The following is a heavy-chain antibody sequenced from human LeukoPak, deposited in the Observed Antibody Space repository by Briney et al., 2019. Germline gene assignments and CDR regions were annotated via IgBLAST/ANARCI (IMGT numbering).Heavy chain of an antibody. Sequence: GGSLRLSCAASGFTFSSYWMSWVRQAPGKGLEWVANIKKDGSEKYYVDSVKGRLTISRDNAKTSLYLQMNSLRAEDTAVYYCARHLSGVTGYTYGRGIDYWGQGTLVTVSS. CDR1: GFTFSSYW. J-gene: IGHJ4*02. D-gene: IGHD5-18*01. V-gene: IGHV3-7*01. CDR2: IKKDGSEK. CDR3: ARHLSGVTGYTYGRGIDY.